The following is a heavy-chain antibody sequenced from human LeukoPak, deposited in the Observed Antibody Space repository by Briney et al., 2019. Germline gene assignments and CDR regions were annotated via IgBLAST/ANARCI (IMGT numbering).Heavy chain of an antibody. CDR1: GYKVNAYW. Sequence: GESLKISCKGSGYKVNAYWIGWVRQMPGRGLEWMGIIYPGDPDTRYSPSFQGQVTISADRSISTAYLQWSSLKASDTAIYYCARRSDRAFDIWGQGTMVSVSS. CDR2: IYPGDPDT. V-gene: IGHV5-51*01. J-gene: IGHJ3*02. CDR3: ARRSDRAFDI.